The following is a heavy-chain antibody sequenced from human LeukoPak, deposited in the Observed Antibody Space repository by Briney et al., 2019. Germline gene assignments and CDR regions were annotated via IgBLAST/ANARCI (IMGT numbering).Heavy chain of an antibody. J-gene: IGHJ4*02. D-gene: IGHD5-18*01. CDR1: GFTFSSYA. CDR3: AKGPSDTTLATAFDY. CDR2: IWYDGSNK. V-gene: IGHV3-33*08. Sequence: GRSLRLSCAASGFTFSSYAMHWVRQAPGKGLEWVAVIWYDGSNKYYTDSVKGRFTISRDNSKNTLYLQMNSLRVEDTAVYYCAKGPSDTTLATAFDYWGQGTLVTVSS.